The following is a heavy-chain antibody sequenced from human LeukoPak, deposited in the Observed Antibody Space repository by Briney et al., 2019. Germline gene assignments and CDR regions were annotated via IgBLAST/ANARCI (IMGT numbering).Heavy chain of an antibody. CDR3: AKALRPAGTGYFDY. J-gene: IGHJ4*02. V-gene: IGHV3-23*01. D-gene: IGHD1-1*01. CDR1: GFTFSSYA. Sequence: PGGSLRLSCTASGFTFSSYAMTWVRQAPGKGLEWVSGIVGSGANTYYADSVKGRFTISRDNSKNTLYLQMNSLRAEDTAVYYCAKALRPAGTGYFDYWGQGTLVTVSS. CDR2: IVGSGANT.